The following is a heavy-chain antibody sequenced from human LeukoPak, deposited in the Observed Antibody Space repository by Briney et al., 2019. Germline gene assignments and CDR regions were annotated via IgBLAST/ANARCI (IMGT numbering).Heavy chain of an antibody. J-gene: IGHJ4*02. D-gene: IGHD3-16*01. Sequence: SETLSLTCAVYGXSFSGYYRSWIRQPPGKGLEWIGEINHSGSTNYNPSLKSRVTISVDTSKNQFSLKLSSVTAADTAVYYRARGLGYWGQGTLVTVSS. CDR2: INHSGST. CDR3: ARGLGY. V-gene: IGHV4-34*01. CDR1: GXSFSGYY.